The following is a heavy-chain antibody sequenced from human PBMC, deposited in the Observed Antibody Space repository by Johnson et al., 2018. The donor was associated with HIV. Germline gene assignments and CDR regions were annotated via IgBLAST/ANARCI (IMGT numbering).Heavy chain of an antibody. D-gene: IGHD6-19*01. Sequence: QVQLVESGGGVVQPGGSLRLSCAASGFTFSSYGMHWVRQALGKGLEWVAFIRYDGSNKYYADSVKGRFTISRDNSKNTLYLQMNGLRIESTAIYYCARRMKAVAHHDAFDIWGQGTMVTVSS. CDR3: ARRMKAVAHHDAFDI. J-gene: IGHJ3*02. CDR1: GFTFSSYG. V-gene: IGHV3-30*02. CDR2: IRYDGSNK.